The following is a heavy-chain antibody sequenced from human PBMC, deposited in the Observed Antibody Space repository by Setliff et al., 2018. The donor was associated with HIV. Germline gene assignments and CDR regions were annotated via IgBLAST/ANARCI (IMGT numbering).Heavy chain of an antibody. Sequence: PSETLSLTCTVSGGSISGHYWSSIRQPPGKGLEWIGYIFYTGSTNYNPSLKSRVTISVDTSKNQFFLKLSSVTAADTAVYYCVRGYCSSTTCYDDYYYMDVWGKGSKVTVSS. CDR3: VRGYCSSTTCYDDYYYMDV. J-gene: IGHJ6*03. V-gene: IGHV4-59*11. D-gene: IGHD2-2*01. CDR1: GGSISGHY. CDR2: IFYTGST.